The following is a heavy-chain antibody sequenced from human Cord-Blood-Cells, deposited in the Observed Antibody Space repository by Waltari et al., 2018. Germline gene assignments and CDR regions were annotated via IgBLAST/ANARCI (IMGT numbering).Heavy chain of an antibody. Sequence: QVQLVQSGAEVKKPGPYVKVPCKASGYPFPSYALHWLRQPPGQRLEWMGSNNGGKGNTKYSQKFQGRVTITRDTSASTAYMELSSLRSEDTAVDYCARDSVEGIAITWGQGTLVTVSS. V-gene: IGHV1-3*01. CDR1: GYPFPSYA. D-gene: IGHD6-13*01. CDR3: ARDSVEGIAIT. CDR2: NNGGKGNT. J-gene: IGHJ5*02.